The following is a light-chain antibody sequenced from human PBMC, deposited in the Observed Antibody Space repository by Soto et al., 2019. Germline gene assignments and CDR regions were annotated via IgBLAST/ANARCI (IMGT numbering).Light chain of an antibody. CDR1: NSDVGGYNY. V-gene: IGLV2-8*01. CDR3: SSYANNNNMLV. Sequence: QSVLTQPPSASGSPGQSVTISCTGTNSDVGGYNYVSWYQQRPGKVPKVIIYEVTKRPSGVPDRFSGSKSGNTASLTVSGLQAEDEADYFCSSYANNNNMLVFGTRTKLTVL. J-gene: IGLJ1*01. CDR2: EVT.